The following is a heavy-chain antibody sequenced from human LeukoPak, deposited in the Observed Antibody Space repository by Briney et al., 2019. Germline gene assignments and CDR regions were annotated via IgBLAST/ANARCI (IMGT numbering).Heavy chain of an antibody. Sequence: GGSLRLSCAASGFTFTSYAMSWIRQAPGKGLEWVSAISGGGENTYYADSVEGRFTISRDNSKNTLYLQMNSLRAEDTATYCAKPRAMTTGVGRYFDLWGRGTLVTVSS. V-gene: IGHV3-23*01. J-gene: IGHJ2*01. CDR3: AKPRAMTTGVGRYFDL. D-gene: IGHD1-1*01. CDR1: GFTFTSYA. CDR2: ISGGGENT.